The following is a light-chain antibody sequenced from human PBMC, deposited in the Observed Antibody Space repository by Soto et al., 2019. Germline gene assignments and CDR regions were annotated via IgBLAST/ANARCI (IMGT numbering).Light chain of an antibody. CDR1: SSNIGAAYD. CDR3: QSYASSMSGWV. Sequence: QSALTQPPSVSGAPGQTVTISCTRTSSNIGAAYDVPWYQQLPGTAPKLLIYGVNNRPSGVPDRFSGSKSGTSASLAITGLQAEDEADYYCQSYASSMSGWVFGGGTKLTVL. J-gene: IGLJ3*02. CDR2: GVN. V-gene: IGLV1-40*01.